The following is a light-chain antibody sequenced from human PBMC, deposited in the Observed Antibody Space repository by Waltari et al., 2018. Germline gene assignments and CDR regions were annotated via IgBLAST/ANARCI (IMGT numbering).Light chain of an antibody. CDR1: QSVFYSSNNDNY. J-gene: IGKJ2*01. CDR2: WAS. CDR3: QQYYSIPHT. V-gene: IGKV4-1*01. Sequence: DIVMTQSPDSLAVSLGARVTINCKSSQSVFYSSNNDNYLAWFQQKPGQPPKLLLYWASTRESGVPDRFSGSGSGTDFTLTISSLQAEDVAVYYCQQYYSIPHTFGQGTKLEIK.